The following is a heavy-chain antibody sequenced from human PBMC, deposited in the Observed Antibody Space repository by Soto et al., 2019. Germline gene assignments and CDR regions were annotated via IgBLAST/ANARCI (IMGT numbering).Heavy chain of an antibody. CDR3: AKVRGLAARPHYYYYMDV. CDR2: ISGSGGST. V-gene: IGHV3-23*01. J-gene: IGHJ6*03. Sequence: GGSLRLSCAASGFTFSSYAMSWVRQAPGKGLEWVSAISGSGGSTYYADSVKGRFTISRDNSKNTLYLQMNSLRAEDTAVYYCAKVRGLAARPHYYYYMDVWGKGTTVTVSS. D-gene: IGHD6-6*01. CDR1: GFTFSSYA.